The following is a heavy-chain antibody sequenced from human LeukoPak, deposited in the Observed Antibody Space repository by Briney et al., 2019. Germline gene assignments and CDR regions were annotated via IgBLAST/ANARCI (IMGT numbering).Heavy chain of an antibody. Sequence: GGSLRLSCAASGFIFSNYWMSWVRQAPGKGLEWVANIKEDGSETYYVDSVKGRFTISRDNAKNSLDLQMNSLGAEDTAVYYCARRVEVQTTFDYWGQGTLVTVS. CDR1: GFIFSNYW. CDR2: IKEDGSET. V-gene: IGHV3-7*01. CDR3: ARRVEVQTTFDY. D-gene: IGHD4/OR15-4a*01. J-gene: IGHJ4*02.